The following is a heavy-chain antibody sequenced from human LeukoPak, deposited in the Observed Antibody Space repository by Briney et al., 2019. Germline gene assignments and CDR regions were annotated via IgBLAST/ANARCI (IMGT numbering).Heavy chain of an antibody. CDR3: ARRYSSGWLFDS. CDR2: FYDSGGT. V-gene: IGHV4-59*01. CDR1: GGSISSYY. J-gene: IGHJ4*02. D-gene: IGHD6-19*01. Sequence: SETLSLTCTDSGGSISSYYWSWIRQPPGKGLEWIGDFYDSGGTNYNPSLKSRVTISEDSSQNQFSLKLSSVTAADTAVYYCARRYSSGWLFDSWGQGTLVTVSS.